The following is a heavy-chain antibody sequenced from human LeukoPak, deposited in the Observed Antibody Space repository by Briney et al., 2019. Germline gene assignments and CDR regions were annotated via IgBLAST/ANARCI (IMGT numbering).Heavy chain of an antibody. V-gene: IGHV3-48*03. CDR1: GFTFRGYE. CDR2: ISGSGSTI. D-gene: IGHD4-17*01. J-gene: IGHJ4*02. CDR3: ARSTVTNYFDS. Sequence: GGSLRLSCAASGFTFRGYEMNWVRQAPGKGLERISYISGSGSTIKYVDSVKGRFTISRDNAKNSLYLQMNSLRAEDTAVYYCARSTVTNYFDSWGQGTLVTVSS.